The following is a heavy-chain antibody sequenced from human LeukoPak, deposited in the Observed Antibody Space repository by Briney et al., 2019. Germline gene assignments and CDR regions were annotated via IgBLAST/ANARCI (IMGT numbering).Heavy chain of an antibody. V-gene: IGHV1-69*13. CDR3: ARLTTIFGVVHYYFDY. Sequence: GASVKVSCKASGGTFSSYAISWVRQAPGQGLEWMGGIIPIFGTANYAQKFQGRVTITADESTSTAYMELSSLRSEDTAVYYCARLTTIFGVVHYYFDYWGQGALVTVSS. J-gene: IGHJ4*02. CDR1: GGTFSSYA. CDR2: IIPIFGTA. D-gene: IGHD3-3*01.